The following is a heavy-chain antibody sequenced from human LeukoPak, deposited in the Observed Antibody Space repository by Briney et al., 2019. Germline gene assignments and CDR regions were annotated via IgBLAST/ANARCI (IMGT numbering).Heavy chain of an antibody. J-gene: IGHJ4*02. CDR2: ISGSGGST. V-gene: IGHV3-23*01. Sequence: PGGSLRLSCAASGFTFSSYAMNWVRQAPGKGLEWVSAISGSGGSTYYADSVKGRFTISRDNSKNTLYLQMNSLKTEDTAVYYCTRYNVGFESWGQGTLVTVSS. CDR1: GFTFSSYA. CDR3: TRYNVGFES. D-gene: IGHD1-1*01.